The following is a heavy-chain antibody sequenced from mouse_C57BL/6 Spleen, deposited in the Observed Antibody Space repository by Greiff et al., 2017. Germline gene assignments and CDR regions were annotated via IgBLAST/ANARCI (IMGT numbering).Heavy chain of an antibody. Sequence: EVKLMESGGGLVKPGGSLKLSCAASGFTFSDYGMHWVRQAPEKGLEWVAYISSGSSTLYYADTVKGRFTISSDHAKNTLFLQMTSLRSEDTAMYYCARPPGSSYGYAMDYWGQGTSVTVSS. CDR1: GFTFSDYG. CDR2: ISSGSSTL. D-gene: IGHD1-1*01. V-gene: IGHV5-17*01. J-gene: IGHJ4*01. CDR3: ARPPGSSYGYAMDY.